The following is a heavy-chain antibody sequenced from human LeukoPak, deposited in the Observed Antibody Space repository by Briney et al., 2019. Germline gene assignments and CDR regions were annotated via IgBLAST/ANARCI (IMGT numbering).Heavy chain of an antibody. CDR2: ISAYNGNT. CDR1: GYTFTSYG. Sequence: GASVKVSCKASGYTFTSYGISWVRQAPGQGLEWMGWISAYNGNTNYAQKFQGRVTMTRDTSISTAYMELSRLRSDDTAVYYCARAPGGSWLDWGQGTLVTVSS. J-gene: IGHJ4*02. CDR3: ARAPGGSWLD. V-gene: IGHV1-18*01. D-gene: IGHD1-26*01.